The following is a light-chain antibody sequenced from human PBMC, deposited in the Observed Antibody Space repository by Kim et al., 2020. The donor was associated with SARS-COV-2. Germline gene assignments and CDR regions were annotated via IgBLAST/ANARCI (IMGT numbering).Light chain of an antibody. CDR2: AAS. V-gene: IGKV1-27*01. CDR1: QGISNY. CDR3: QKYNSAPLT. J-gene: IGKJ4*01. Sequence: SATVGDRVTITCRTSQGISNYLAWYQQRPGKVPKVLIYAASTLQSGVPSRFSGSGSGTDFTLTISSLQPEYVATYYCQKYNSAPLTFGGGTKVEI.